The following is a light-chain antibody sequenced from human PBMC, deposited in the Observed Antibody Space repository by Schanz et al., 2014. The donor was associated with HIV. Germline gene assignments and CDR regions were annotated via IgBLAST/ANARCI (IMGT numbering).Light chain of an antibody. CDR3: QQYGSSPPIT. Sequence: EIVMTQSPATLSVSPGERATLSCRASQSVSSNLAWYQQKPGQAPRLLIYGASIRATGIPDRFSGSGFGTDFTLTINRVEPADFAVYYCQQYGSSPPITFGQGTRLEI. CDR1: QSVSSN. J-gene: IGKJ5*01. V-gene: IGKV3-20*01. CDR2: GAS.